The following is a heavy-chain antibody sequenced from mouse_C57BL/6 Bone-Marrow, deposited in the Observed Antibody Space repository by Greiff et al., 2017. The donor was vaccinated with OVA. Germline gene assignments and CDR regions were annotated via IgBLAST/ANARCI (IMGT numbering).Heavy chain of an antibody. CDR3: ARNLRDGSYAMDY. Sequence: VQLQQSGPGLVQPSQSLSITCTVSGFSLTSYGVHWVRQSPGKGLEWLGVIWSGGSTDYNAALISRLSISKDNSKSQVFFKMNSLQADDTAIYYCARNLRDGSYAMDYWGQGTSVTVSS. CDR1: GFSLTSYG. J-gene: IGHJ4*01. CDR2: IWSGGST. V-gene: IGHV2-2*01. D-gene: IGHD3-3*01.